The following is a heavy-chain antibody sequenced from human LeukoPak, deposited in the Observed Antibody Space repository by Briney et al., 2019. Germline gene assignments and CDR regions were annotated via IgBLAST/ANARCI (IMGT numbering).Heavy chain of an antibody. Sequence: SETLSLTCSVSGGPLSTYTWSWVRQSPGKGLEWISYIYHGGTTNYSPSLKSRATISAHTARNQFSLRLRSVTAADTAIYYCARDTSVGSGMQYWGQGTLVSVSS. V-gene: IGHV4-59*01. CDR3: ARDTSVGSGMQY. D-gene: IGHD3-10*01. J-gene: IGHJ4*02. CDR2: IYHGGTT. CDR1: GGPLSTYT.